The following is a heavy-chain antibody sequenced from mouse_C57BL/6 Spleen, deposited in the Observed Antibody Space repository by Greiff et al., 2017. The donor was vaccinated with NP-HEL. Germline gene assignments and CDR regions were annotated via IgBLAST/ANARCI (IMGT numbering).Heavy chain of an antibody. Sequence: QVQLKQSGPELVKPGASVKISCKASGYAFSSSWMHWVKQRPGKGLEWIGRIYPGDGDTNYNGKFKGKATLTADKYSSTASMQLSSRTSEDSAVYFCARSDFIATVVATNWYIDVWGTGTTVTVSS. J-gene: IGHJ1*03. CDR1: GYAFSSSW. V-gene: IGHV1-82*01. D-gene: IGHD1-1*01. CDR2: IYPGDGDT. CDR3: ARSDFIATVVATNWYIDV.